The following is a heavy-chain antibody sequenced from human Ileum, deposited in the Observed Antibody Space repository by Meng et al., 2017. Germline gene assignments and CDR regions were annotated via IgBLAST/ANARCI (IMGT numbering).Heavy chain of an antibody. Sequence: GPLQESRPGLLKPSRTLSLTCAVSGGSISASDWWSWVRQPPGKGLEWIGESHHSGTTNYNPSLKSRVTISVDKSKSQFSLKLNSVTAADTAVYYCAREWSGSYRHFDYWGQGTLVTVSS. V-gene: IGHV4-4*02. D-gene: IGHD1-26*01. J-gene: IGHJ4*02. CDR3: AREWSGSYRHFDY. CDR1: GGSISASDW. CDR2: SHHSGTT.